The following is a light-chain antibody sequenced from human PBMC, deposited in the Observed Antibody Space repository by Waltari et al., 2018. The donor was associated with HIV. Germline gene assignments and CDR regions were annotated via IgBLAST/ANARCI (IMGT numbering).Light chain of an antibody. Sequence: QSVLTQPPSVSGAPGQRVTISCTGSSSNIWAGYDVHWYQQLPGTAPKLLIYGTTNRPSGVPDRFSGSKSGTSASLAISGLQAGDEADYYCQSYDSSLSGSGVFGGGTKLTVL. CDR3: QSYDSSLSGSGV. CDR2: GTT. J-gene: IGLJ3*02. V-gene: IGLV1-40*01. CDR1: SSNIWAGYD.